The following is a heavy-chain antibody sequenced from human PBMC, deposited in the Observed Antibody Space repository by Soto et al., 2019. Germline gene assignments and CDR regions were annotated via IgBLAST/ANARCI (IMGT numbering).Heavy chain of an antibody. J-gene: IGHJ6*02. V-gene: IGHV1-2*02. CDR2: IKANSGDT. Sequence: QVQLVQSGTEVKKPGASVKVSCKTSGYTFTDYSMHWVRQAPGQGLEWMGWIKANSGDTNYAQKFQGRVTMTRDTFITTAYMELSDLRSDDTAVYYCARAQFFHCALDVWDQGATVTVSS. CDR3: ARAQFFHCALDV. CDR1: GYTFTDYS. D-gene: IGHD2-21*01.